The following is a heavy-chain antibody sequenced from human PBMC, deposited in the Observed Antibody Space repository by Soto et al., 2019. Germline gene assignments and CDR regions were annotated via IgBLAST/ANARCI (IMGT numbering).Heavy chain of an antibody. V-gene: IGHV3-33*01. J-gene: IGHJ4*02. CDR2: IWRDGSNN. Sequence: QSGGSLRRSCAASGFTCSSYCMHWVRQAPGKGLEWVALIWRDGSNNKYAYSVKGRFTISTDNSNNTLHLQMNSLRAEDTAICYCARDASPQGYTIGWCAWGLDYWRQVALVPV. CDR1: GFTCSSYC. D-gene: IGHD2-21*01. CDR3: ARDASPQGYTIGWCAWGLDY.